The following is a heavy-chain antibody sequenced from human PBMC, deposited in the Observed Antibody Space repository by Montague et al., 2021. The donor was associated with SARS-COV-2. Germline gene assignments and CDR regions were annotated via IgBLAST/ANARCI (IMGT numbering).Heavy chain of an antibody. CDR3: ARGMCGLPEATDAFDI. CDR1: GGSIRSSDNY. CDR2: IYSSGTT. D-gene: IGHD2-21*01. Sequence: TLSLTCTVSGGSIRSSDNYWSWIRQHPGKGLEWIGYIYSSGTTYYNPSLRSRVTISVDTSKNQFSLKLSSVTAADTAVYYCARGMCGLPEATDAFDIWGQGTMVSVSS. V-gene: IGHV4-31*03. J-gene: IGHJ3*02.